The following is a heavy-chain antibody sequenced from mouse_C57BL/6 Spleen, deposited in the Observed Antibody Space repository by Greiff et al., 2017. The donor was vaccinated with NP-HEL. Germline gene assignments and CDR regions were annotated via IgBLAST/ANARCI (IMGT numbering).Heavy chain of an antibody. J-gene: IGHJ2*01. CDR2: IYPSDSET. CDR1: GYTFTSYW. D-gene: IGHD1-1*01. CDR3: ARLGALHGSSLYYFDY. V-gene: IGHV1-61*01. Sequence: QVQLQQPGAELVRPGSSVKLSCKASGYTFTSYWMDWVKQRPGQGLEWIGNIYPSDSETHYNQKFKDKATLTVDKSSSTAYMQLSSLTSEDSAVYYWARLGALHGSSLYYFDYWGQGTTLTVSS.